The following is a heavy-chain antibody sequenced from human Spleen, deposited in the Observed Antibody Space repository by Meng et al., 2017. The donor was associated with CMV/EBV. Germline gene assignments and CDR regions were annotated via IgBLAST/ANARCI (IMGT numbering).Heavy chain of an antibody. D-gene: IGHD3-10*01. J-gene: IGHJ4*02. CDR2: KHYSGST. Sequence: TRTVTGDSVSNYNDFWSWIRQPPGKGLEWIGYKHYSGSTNYNPSLKSRVTLSLDTSNNQFSLILTSVTAADTAIYYCAGLRGSWYVHYWGQGTLVTVSS. CDR1: GDSVSNYNDF. CDR3: AGLRGSWYVHY. V-gene: IGHV4-61*01.